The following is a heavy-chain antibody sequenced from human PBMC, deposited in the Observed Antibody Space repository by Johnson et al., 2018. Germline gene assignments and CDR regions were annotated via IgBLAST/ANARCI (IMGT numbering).Heavy chain of an antibody. Sequence: QVQLVESGGGLVQPGGSLRLSCAASGFTFSSYSMNWVRQAPGKGLEWVAVISYDGSNKYYADSVKGRFTISRDNSKNTLYLQMNSLRAEDTAGYYCAEDPHYYDSIGAFDIWGQGTMVTVSS. CDR3: AEDPHYYDSIGAFDI. CDR2: ISYDGSNK. V-gene: IGHV3-30*18. D-gene: IGHD3-22*01. CDR1: GFTFSSYS. J-gene: IGHJ3*02.